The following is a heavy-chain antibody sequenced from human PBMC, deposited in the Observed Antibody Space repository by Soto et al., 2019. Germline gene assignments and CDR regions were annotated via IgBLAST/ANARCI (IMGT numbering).Heavy chain of an antibody. CDR2: FYYSWST. Sequence: KTSETLSLTCTVSDGSISSSSYYWGWIRQPLGIGLEWIGSFYYSWSTYYNPSLKSRVTISVDTSKNQFSLKLSSVTAADTAVYYCARHVNPWAQGAFDIWGQGTMVTVSS. D-gene: IGHD7-27*01. V-gene: IGHV4-39*01. CDR1: DGSISSSSYY. CDR3: ARHVNPWAQGAFDI. J-gene: IGHJ3*02.